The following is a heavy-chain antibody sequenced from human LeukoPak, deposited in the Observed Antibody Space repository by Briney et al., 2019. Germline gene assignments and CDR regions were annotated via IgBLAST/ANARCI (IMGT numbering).Heavy chain of an antibody. J-gene: IGHJ4*02. CDR3: ARGYDFWSGYSPPDY. CDR2: INPNSGGT. Sequence: ASVKVSCKASGYTFNGYYMHWVRQAPGQGLEWMGWINPNSGGTNYAQKFQGRVTMTRDTSISTAYMELSRLRSDDTAVYYCARGYDFWSGYSPPDYWGQGTLVTVSS. D-gene: IGHD3-3*01. V-gene: IGHV1-2*02. CDR1: GYTFNGYY.